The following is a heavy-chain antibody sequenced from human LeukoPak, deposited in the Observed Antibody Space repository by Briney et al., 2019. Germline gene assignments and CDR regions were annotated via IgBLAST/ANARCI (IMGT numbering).Heavy chain of an antibody. CDR3: ARHVGGPFDY. Sequence: SETLSLTCTVSGGSISSSSYYRGWIRQPPGKGLEWIGSIYYSGSTYYNPSLKSRVTISVDTSKNQFSLKLSSVTAADTAVYYCARHVGGPFDYWGQGTLVTVSS. V-gene: IGHV4-39*01. D-gene: IGHD4-23*01. CDR1: GGSISSSSYY. J-gene: IGHJ4*02. CDR2: IYYSGST.